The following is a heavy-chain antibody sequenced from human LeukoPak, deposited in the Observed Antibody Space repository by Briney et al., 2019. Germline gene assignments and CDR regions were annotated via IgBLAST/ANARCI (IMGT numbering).Heavy chain of an antibody. CDR1: GGSISSGGYY. J-gene: IGHJ4*02. D-gene: IGHD2-2*01. CDR3: ARGSSSSSLDY. V-gene: IGHV4-31*03. Sequence: LSLTCTVSGGSISSGGYYWSWIRQHPGKGLEWIGYIYYSGSTYYNPSLKSRVTISVDTSKNQFSLKLSSVTAADTAVYYCARGSSSSSLDYWGQGTLVTVSS. CDR2: IYYSGST.